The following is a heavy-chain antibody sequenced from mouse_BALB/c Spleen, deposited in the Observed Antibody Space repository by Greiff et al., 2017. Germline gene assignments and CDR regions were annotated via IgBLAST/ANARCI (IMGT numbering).Heavy chain of an antibody. V-gene: IGHV5-17*02. D-gene: IGHD2-12*01. CDR3: AREDDGDAMDY. CDR2: ISSGSSTI. Sequence: EVKLMESGGGLVQPGGSRKLSCAASGFTFSSFGMHWVRQAPEKGLEWVAYISSGSSTIYYADTVKGRFTISRDNPKNTLFLQMTSLRSEDTAMYYCAREDDGDAMDYWGQGTSVTVSS. CDR1: GFTFSSFG. J-gene: IGHJ4*01.